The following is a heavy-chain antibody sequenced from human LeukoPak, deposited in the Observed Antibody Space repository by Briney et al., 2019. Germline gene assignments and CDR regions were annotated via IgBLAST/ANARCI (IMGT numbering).Heavy chain of an antibody. CDR3: ARGEGHAGYYFDS. J-gene: IGHJ4*02. V-gene: IGHV4-30-4*08. CDR2: IYNSGST. CDR1: GDSISSGDYY. D-gene: IGHD6-13*01. Sequence: SQTLSLTCTVSGDSISSGDYYWSWIRQPPGKGLEWIGYIYNSGSTYYNPSLKSRVTISADTSKNQFSLTLNSVTAADTAVYYCARGEGHAGYYFDSRGQGSLVTVSS.